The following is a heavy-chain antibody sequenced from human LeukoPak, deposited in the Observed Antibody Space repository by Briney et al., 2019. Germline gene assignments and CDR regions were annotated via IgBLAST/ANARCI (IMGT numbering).Heavy chain of an antibody. CDR3: ARTSLSGDGYKVGYFDY. CDR1: GFTFSNAW. V-gene: IGHV3-15*01. CDR2: IKSKTDGGTT. D-gene: IGHD5-24*01. Sequence: NPGGSLRLSCAASGFTFSNAWMNWVRQAPGKGLEWVGRIKSKTDGGTTDYTAPVKGRFTISRDDSKNTLYLQMNSLKTEDTAVYYCARTSLSGDGYKVGYFDYWGQGTLVTVSS. J-gene: IGHJ4*02.